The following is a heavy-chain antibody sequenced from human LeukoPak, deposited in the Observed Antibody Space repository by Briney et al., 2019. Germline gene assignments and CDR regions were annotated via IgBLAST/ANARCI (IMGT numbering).Heavy chain of an antibody. CDR2: IYHSGST. Sequence: PSETLSLTCAVSGGSISSGGYSWSWIRQPPGKGLEWIGYIYHSGSTYYNPSLKSRVTISVDRSKNQFSLKLSSVTAEDTAMYYCASLRLDGYNRLFDYWGQGTLVTVSS. D-gene: IGHD5-24*01. J-gene: IGHJ4*02. CDR1: GGSISSGGYS. CDR3: ASLRLDGYNRLFDY. V-gene: IGHV4-30-2*01.